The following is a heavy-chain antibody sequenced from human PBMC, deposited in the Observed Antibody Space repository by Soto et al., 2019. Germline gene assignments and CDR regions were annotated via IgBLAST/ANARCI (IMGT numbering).Heavy chain of an antibody. CDR1: CGSYSGYN. CDR2: INHSGRT. J-gene: IGHJ5*02. Sequence: SETLSLTCAVYCGSYSGYNRRRLRLHPGKGLEWDGEINHSGRTNYNPSLKSRVTISVATSKNQSSLRLIFVTPSDTAAYHCARVVVRLVDRLLSSRNRQMPWLEPWGQGSLV. CDR3: ARVVVRLVDRLLSSRNRQMPWLEP. V-gene: IGHV4-34*01. D-gene: IGHD3-3*01.